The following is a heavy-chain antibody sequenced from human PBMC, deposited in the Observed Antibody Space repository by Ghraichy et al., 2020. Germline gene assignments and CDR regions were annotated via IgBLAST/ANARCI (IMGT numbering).Heavy chain of an antibody. CDR2: ISAYNGNT. D-gene: IGHD5-18*01. CDR1: GYTFTSYG. J-gene: IGHJ4*02. Sequence: ASVKVSCKASGYTFTSYGISWVRQAPGQGLEWMGWISAYNGNTNYAQKLQGRVTMTTDTSTSTAYMELRSLRSDDTAVYYCARDPGRGYSYGPTQFDYWGQGTLVTVSS. CDR3: ARDPGRGYSYGPTQFDY. V-gene: IGHV1-18*01.